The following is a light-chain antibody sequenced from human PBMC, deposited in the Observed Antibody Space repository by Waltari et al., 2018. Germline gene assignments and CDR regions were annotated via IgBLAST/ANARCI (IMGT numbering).Light chain of an antibody. V-gene: IGKV1-33*01. CDR3: QHYENVPLS. J-gene: IGKJ4*01. CDR1: QDINKN. CDR2: DAS. Sequence: IQMTQAPSSLSASVGDRVTITCQASQDINKNLNWFQQKPGKAPKVLIFDASNLRTGVPLRFSGSGSGTHFTFTINSLQPEDVATYYCQHYENVPLSFGGGTRVEIK.